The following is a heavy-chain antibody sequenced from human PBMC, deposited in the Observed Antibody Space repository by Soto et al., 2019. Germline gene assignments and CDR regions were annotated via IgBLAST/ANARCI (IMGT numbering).Heavy chain of an antibody. Sequence: KSSETLSLTCTVSGGSISSSSDYWGWIRQPPGKGLEWIGSIYYSGSTYYNPSLKSRVTISVDTSKNQFSLKLSSVTAADTAVYYCARGPAATYPYYYYGMDVLGQGTTVTVSS. CDR2: IYYSGST. D-gene: IGHD2-2*01. J-gene: IGHJ6*02. CDR3: ARGPAATYPYYYYGMDV. CDR1: GGSISSSSDY. V-gene: IGHV4-39*01.